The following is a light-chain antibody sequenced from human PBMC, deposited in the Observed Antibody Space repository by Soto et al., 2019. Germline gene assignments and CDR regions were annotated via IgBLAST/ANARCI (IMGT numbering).Light chain of an antibody. V-gene: IGKV3-11*01. CDR3: QKRSNWPQT. Sequence: EIVMTQSPATLSLSPGERATLSCRASQSVSSNYLAWYQQKPGQAPRLLIYDASNRATGIPARFSGSGSGTDFTLTISSLEPEEFAVYYCQKRSNWPQTVGQGNKVDI. J-gene: IGKJ1*01. CDR2: DAS. CDR1: QSVSSNY.